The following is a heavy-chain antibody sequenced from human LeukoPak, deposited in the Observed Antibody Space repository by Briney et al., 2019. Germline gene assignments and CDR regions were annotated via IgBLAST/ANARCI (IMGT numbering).Heavy chain of an antibody. J-gene: IGHJ4*02. Sequence: ASVKVSCKASGYTFTSYGISWVRQAPGQGLEWMGWISAYNGNTNYAQKLQGRVTMTTDTSTSTAYMELRSLRSDDTAVYYCARLGYCSSTSCYTGPFFDYWGQGTLVTVSS. V-gene: IGHV1-18*01. D-gene: IGHD2-2*02. CDR2: ISAYNGNT. CDR3: ARLGYCSSTSCYTGPFFDY. CDR1: GYTFTSYG.